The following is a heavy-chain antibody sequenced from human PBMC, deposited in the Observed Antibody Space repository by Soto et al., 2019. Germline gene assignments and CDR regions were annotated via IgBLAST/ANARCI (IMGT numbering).Heavy chain of an antibody. J-gene: IGHJ3*02. CDR2: ISYDGSKK. D-gene: IGHD6-13*01. CDR1: GFIFSSYG. V-gene: IGHV3-30*18. Sequence: QVQLVESGGGVVQPGGSLRLSCAASGFIFSSYGMHWVRPAPGKGLEWVAVISYDGSKKYYEDSVKGRFTISRDNFKNTLFLQMNSLRAEDTAVYYCAKGYIAAAGVLDAFDIWGQGTVVTVSS. CDR3: AKGYIAAAGVLDAFDI.